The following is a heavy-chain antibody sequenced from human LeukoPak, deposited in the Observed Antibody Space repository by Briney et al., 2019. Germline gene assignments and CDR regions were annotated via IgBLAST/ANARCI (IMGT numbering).Heavy chain of an antibody. CDR3: ARSRAKPYYYDSSGYYYYYYGMDV. D-gene: IGHD3-22*01. CDR2: INHSGST. CDR1: GGSFSGYY. V-gene: IGHV4-34*01. J-gene: IGHJ6*02. Sequence: SETLSLTCAVYGGSFSGYYWSWIRQPPGKGLEWIGEINHSGSTNYNPSLKSRVTISVDTSKNQFSLKLSSVTAADTAVYYCARSRAKPYYYDSSGYYYYYYGMDVWGQGTTVTVSS.